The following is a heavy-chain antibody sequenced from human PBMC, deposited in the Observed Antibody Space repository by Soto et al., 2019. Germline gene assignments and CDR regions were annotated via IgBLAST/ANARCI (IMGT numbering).Heavy chain of an antibody. D-gene: IGHD3-10*01. CDR1: GGSISSSSYY. V-gene: IGHV4-39*01. CDR3: ARHLLWFGESYYYGMDV. Sequence: QLQLQESGPGLVKPSETLSLTCTVSGGSISSSSYYWGWIRQPPGKGLEWIGSIYYSGSTYYNPSLKSRVTISVDTSKNQFSLKLSSVTAADTAVYYCARHLLWFGESYYYGMDVWGQGTTVTVSS. CDR2: IYYSGST. J-gene: IGHJ6*02.